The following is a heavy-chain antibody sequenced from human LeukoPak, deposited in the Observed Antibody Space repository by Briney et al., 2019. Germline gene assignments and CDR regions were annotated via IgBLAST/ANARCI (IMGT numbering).Heavy chain of an antibody. D-gene: IGHD5-18*01. CDR1: GFTFSIYA. CDR2: ISGSDNST. J-gene: IGHJ6*02. V-gene: IGHV3-23*01. Sequence: GGSLRLSCAASGFTFSIYAMSWVRQAPGKGLEWVSVISGSDNSTYYADSVKGRFTISRDNSKNTLYLQMNSLRAEDTAVYYCAKDSDTSMVYYYYGIDVWGQGTTVTVSS. CDR3: AKDSDTSMVYYYYGIDV.